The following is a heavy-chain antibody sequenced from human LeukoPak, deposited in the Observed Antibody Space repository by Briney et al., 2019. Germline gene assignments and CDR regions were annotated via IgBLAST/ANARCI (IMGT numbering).Heavy chain of an antibody. CDR3: ARETYYYDSSGYFSLDAFDI. D-gene: IGHD3-22*01. V-gene: IGHV4-61*02. J-gene: IGHJ3*02. CDR2: IYTSGST. Sequence: SQTLSLTCTVSGGSISSGSYYWSWIRQPAGKGLEWIGRIYTSGSTNYNPSLKSRATISVDTSKNQFSLKLSSVTAADTAVYYCARETYYYDSSGYFSLDAFDIWGQGTMVTVSS. CDR1: GGSISSGSYY.